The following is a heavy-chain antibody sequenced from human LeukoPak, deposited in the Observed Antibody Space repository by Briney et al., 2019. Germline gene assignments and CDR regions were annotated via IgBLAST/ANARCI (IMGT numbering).Heavy chain of an antibody. V-gene: IGHV3-73*01. Sequence: PGGSLRLSCAASGVTFSGSAMHWVRQASGKGLEWVGRIRSKANSYATAYAASVKGRFTISRDDSKNTAYLQMNSLKTEDTAVYYCTSRRGSGRHIYDYWGQGTLVTVSS. CDR3: TSRRGSGRHIYDY. J-gene: IGHJ4*02. D-gene: IGHD1-26*01. CDR2: IRSKANSYAT. CDR1: GVTFSGSA.